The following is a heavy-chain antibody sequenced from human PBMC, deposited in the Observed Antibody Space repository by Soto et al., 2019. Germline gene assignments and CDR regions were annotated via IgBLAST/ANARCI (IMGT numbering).Heavy chain of an antibody. CDR1: GGSVSSGSYY. V-gene: IGHV4-61*01. CDR3: ARTTSGYGNY. D-gene: IGHD5-12*01. CDR2: IYYSGST. J-gene: IGHJ4*02. Sequence: SDTLSLTCTVSGGSVSSGSYYWSWIRQPPGKGLEWIGYIYYSGSTNYNPSLKSRVTISVDTSKNQFSLKLSSVTAADTAVYYCARTTSGYGNYWGQGTLVTVSS.